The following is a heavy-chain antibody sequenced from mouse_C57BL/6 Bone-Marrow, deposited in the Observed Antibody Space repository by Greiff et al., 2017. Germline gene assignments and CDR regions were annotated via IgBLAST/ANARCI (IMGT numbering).Heavy chain of an antibody. Sequence: VKLMESGPEVVRPGVSVKISCKGSGYTFTDYAMHWVNQSHAKSLDWIGVIDTYNDNTNYNQKFKCKATMTVDSSSSTAYMELPSFTSEDSAIYYCARITSTYWGQGTLVTVSA. V-gene: IGHV1-67*01. J-gene: IGHJ3*01. D-gene: IGHD1-1*01. CDR2: IDTYNDNT. CDR1: GYTFTDYA. CDR3: ARITSTY.